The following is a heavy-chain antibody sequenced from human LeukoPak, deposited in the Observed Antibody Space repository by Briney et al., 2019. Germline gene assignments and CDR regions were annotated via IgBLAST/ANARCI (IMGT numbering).Heavy chain of an antibody. CDR3: ARDDIISSGAFDI. J-gene: IGHJ3*02. Sequence: PSETLSLTCTVSGGSISSYYLSWIRQPAGKGLEWIGRIYTSGSTNYNPSLKSRVTMSVDTSKNQFSLNLSSVTAADTAVYYCARDDIISSGAFDIWGQGTMVTVSS. CDR2: IYTSGST. CDR1: GGSISSYY. D-gene: IGHD6-6*01. V-gene: IGHV4-4*07.